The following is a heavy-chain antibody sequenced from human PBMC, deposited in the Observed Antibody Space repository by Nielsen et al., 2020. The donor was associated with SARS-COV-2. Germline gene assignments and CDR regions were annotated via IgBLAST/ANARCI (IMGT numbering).Heavy chain of an antibody. D-gene: IGHD1-26*01. Sequence: SETLSLTCTVSGGSISTSSHSWGWIRQPPGKGLEWIGTIYSSGTTYYGPSLRSRVTISIDRFKNRFSLRLSSVTAADTATYYCATPFFSGNFPGDPFDSWGQGTLVTVSP. CDR2: IYSSGTT. CDR1: GGSISTSSHS. J-gene: IGHJ4*02. CDR3: ATPFFSGNFPGDPFDS. V-gene: IGHV4-39*01.